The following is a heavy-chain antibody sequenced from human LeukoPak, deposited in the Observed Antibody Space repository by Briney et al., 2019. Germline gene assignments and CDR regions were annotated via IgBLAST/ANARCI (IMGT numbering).Heavy chain of an antibody. Sequence: ASVKVSCKASGYTFTSYVMHWVRQAPGQRLEWMAWINTGNGNTKYSQEFQGRVTIATDTSASTAYMELSSLRSEDMAIYYCARGKDSSGYGPFDYCGQGTLVTVSS. V-gene: IGHV1-3*03. CDR3: ARGKDSSGYGPFDY. CDR1: GYTFTSYV. J-gene: IGHJ4*02. D-gene: IGHD3-22*01. CDR2: INTGNGNT.